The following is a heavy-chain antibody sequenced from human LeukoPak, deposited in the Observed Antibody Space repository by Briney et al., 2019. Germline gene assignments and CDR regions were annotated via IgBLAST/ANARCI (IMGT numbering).Heavy chain of an antibody. D-gene: IGHD3-10*01. V-gene: IGHV4-4*02. J-gene: IGHJ5*02. CDR2: IYHSGST. CDR3: ARGGYYGSGNDFRFDP. CDR1: GGSISSDNW. Sequence: SGTLSLTCAVSGGSISSDNWWSWVRQPPGKGLEWIGEIYHSGSTNYNPSLKSRVTISVETSKNQFSLKLKSVTAADTAVYYCARGGYYGSGNDFRFDPWGQGTLVTVSS.